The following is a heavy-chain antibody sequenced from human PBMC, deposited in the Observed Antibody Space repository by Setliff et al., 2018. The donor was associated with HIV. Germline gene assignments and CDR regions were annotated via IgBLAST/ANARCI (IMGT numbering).Heavy chain of an antibody. V-gene: IGHV4-59*01. CDR1: GDSINNYY. CDR2: VYSTGST. CDR3: ARVATGPESFDI. D-gene: IGHD3-9*01. J-gene: IGHJ3*02. Sequence: SETLSLTCTVSGDSINNYYWSRIRQPPGKGLEWIGYVYSTGSTNSKSSLKSRVTIPVDASKNQFSLKLSSVTAADTAVYYCARVATGPESFDIWGQGTMVTVSS.